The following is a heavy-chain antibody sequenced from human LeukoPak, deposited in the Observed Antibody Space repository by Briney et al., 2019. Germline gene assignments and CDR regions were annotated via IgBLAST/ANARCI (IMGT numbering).Heavy chain of an antibody. D-gene: IGHD6-13*01. J-gene: IGHJ5*02. Sequence: GGPLRLSCAASGFTFSSYAMHWVRQAPGKGLEWVAVISYDGSNKYYADSVKGRFTISRDNSKNTLYLQMNSLRAEDTAVYYCARSWDLNWFDPWGQGTLVTVSS. V-gene: IGHV3-30*01. CDR1: GFTFSSYA. CDR3: ARSWDLNWFDP. CDR2: ISYDGSNK.